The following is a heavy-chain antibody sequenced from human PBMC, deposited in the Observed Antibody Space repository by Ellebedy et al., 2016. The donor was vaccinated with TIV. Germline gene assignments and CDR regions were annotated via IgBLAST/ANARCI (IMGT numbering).Heavy chain of an antibody. Sequence: GESLKISCKGSGYSFNNYLIAWVRQLPGKGLEWMGIIYPGDSETRYSPSFQGQVTFSADKSISTAYLQWSSLKASDTALYFCARGRGYSYGGYLDYWGQGVLVTVSS. CDR3: ARGRGYSYGGYLDY. CDR2: IYPGDSET. J-gene: IGHJ4*02. D-gene: IGHD5-18*01. V-gene: IGHV5-51*01. CDR1: GYSFNNYL.